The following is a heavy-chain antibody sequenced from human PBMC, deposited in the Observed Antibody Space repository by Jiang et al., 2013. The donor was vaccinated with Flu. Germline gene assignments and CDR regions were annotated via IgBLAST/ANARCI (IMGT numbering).Heavy chain of an antibody. D-gene: IGHD1-26*01. CDR2: ISGSGDST. V-gene: IGHV3-23*01. J-gene: IGHJ3*02. CDR3: AKASGTYYRNAFHI. Sequence: QLLESGGGLVQPGGSLRLSCAVSGFTFSSSAMSWVRQAPGKGLEWVSTISGSGDSTYYADSVKGRFTISRDNSKNTLYLQMNTLRAEDTAVYYCAKASGTYYRNAFHIWGQGTMVAVSS. CDR1: GFTFSSSA.